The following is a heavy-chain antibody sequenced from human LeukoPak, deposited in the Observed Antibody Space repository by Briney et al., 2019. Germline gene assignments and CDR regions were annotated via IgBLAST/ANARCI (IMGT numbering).Heavy chain of an antibody. Sequence: ASVKVSCKASGYTFTGYYLHWVRQAPGQGLEWMGWINPNSGATNYAQKFQGRVTMTRDTSISTAYMELIRMRSDDTAVYFCARRPDSSGWSLSITLFDYWGQGTLVTVSS. CDR2: INPNSGAT. V-gene: IGHV1-2*02. CDR1: GYTFTGYY. D-gene: IGHD6-19*01. CDR3: ARRPDSSGWSLSITLFDY. J-gene: IGHJ4*02.